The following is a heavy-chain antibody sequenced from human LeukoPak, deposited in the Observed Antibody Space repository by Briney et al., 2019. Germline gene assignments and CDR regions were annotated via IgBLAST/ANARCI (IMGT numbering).Heavy chain of an antibody. CDR2: IYTNGST. Sequence: SETLSLTCTVSGGSISSGSYYWTWIRQPAGKGHEWIVRIYTNGSTNYNPSLKSRVTISVDTSKNQISLKLSSVTAADTAVYYCARASGSYGSGSYYYGMDVWGKGTTVIVSS. CDR3: ARASGSYGSGSYYYGMDV. J-gene: IGHJ6*04. D-gene: IGHD3-10*01. CDR1: GGSISSGSYY. V-gene: IGHV4-61*02.